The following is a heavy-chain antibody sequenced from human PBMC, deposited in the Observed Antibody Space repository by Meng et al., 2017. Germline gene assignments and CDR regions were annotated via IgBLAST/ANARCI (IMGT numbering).Heavy chain of an antibody. J-gene: IGHJ4*02. CDR2: INTNTGNP. CDR1: GYTFTSYA. CDR3: ARMGIAVAGTLGWEDY. V-gene: IGHV7-4-1*02. D-gene: IGHD6-19*01. Sequence: QGELVQSGSELKTPGASGEVSCKASGYTFTSYAMNWVRQAPGQGLEWMGWINTNTGNPTYAQGFTGRFVFSLDTSVSTAYLQISSLKAEDTAVYYCARMGIAVAGTLGWEDYWGQGTLVTVSS.